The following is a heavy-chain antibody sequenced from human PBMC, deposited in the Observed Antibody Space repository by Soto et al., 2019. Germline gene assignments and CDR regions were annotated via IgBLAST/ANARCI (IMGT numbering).Heavy chain of an antibody. V-gene: IGHV1-18*04. Sequence: QVQLVQSGAEVKKPGASVKVSCKASGYSFTNYGISWVRQAPGQGPEWMGWISGHNGDTNHPQSLQGRVTMTTDTSRNTAYMELRSLRSDDTAVYYCARHRFNSYDNTVYYYFDYWGQGTLVTVSS. CDR1: GYSFTNYG. J-gene: IGHJ4*02. D-gene: IGHD3-22*01. CDR3: ARHRFNSYDNTVYYYFDY. CDR2: ISGHNGDT.